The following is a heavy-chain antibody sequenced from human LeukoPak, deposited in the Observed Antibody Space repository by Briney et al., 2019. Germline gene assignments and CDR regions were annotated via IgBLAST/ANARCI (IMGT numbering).Heavy chain of an antibody. Sequence: ASVKVSCKASGYTFTSYYMHWVRQAPGRGLEWMGIINPSGGSTSYAQKFQGRVTMTRDTSTSTVYMELSSLRSEDTAVYYCARDRITMVRGVIIDVGNWFDPWGQGTLVTVSS. D-gene: IGHD3-10*01. CDR3: ARDRITMVRGVIIDVGNWFDP. CDR2: INPSGGST. J-gene: IGHJ5*02. V-gene: IGHV1-46*01. CDR1: GYTFTSYY.